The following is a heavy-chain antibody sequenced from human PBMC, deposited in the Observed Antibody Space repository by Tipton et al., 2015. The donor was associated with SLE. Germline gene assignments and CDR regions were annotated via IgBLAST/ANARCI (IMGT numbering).Heavy chain of an antibody. CDR2: IYYSGST. CDR3: ARVEVGASYCLDY. D-gene: IGHD1-26*01. J-gene: IGHJ4*02. Sequence: TLSLTCTVSGGSISSHYWSWIRQPPGKGLEWIGYIYYSGSTNYNPSLKSRVTISVDTSKNQFSLKLSSVTAADTAVYYCARVEVGASYCLDYWGQGTLVTVSS. CDR1: GGSISSHY. V-gene: IGHV4-59*11.